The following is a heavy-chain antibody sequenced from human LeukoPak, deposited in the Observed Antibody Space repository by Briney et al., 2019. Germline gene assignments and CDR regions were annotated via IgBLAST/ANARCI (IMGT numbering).Heavy chain of an antibody. CDR1: GGSISSYY. V-gene: IGHV4-59*08. CDR3: ARPTRYWYFDL. Sequence: SETLSLTCTVSGGSISSYYWSWIRQPPGKGLEWIGYIYYSGSTNYNPSLKSRVTISVDTSKNQFSLKLSSVTAADTAVYYCARPTRYWYFDLWGRGTLVTVSS. J-gene: IGHJ2*01. CDR2: IYYSGST.